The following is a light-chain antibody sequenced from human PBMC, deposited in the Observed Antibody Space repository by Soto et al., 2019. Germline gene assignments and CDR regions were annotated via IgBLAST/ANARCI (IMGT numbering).Light chain of an antibody. CDR2: DDN. Sequence: QSVLTQPPSVSAAPGQDVTISCSGSSSNLAYNSLSWYQQLPGTAPKLLIYDDNKRPSGIPARFSGSKSGTSATLGITRLETGDEADYYCGAWDDSLNVYVFGSGTKVTVL. J-gene: IGLJ1*01. CDR1: SSNLAYNS. CDR3: GAWDDSLNVYV. V-gene: IGLV1-51*01.